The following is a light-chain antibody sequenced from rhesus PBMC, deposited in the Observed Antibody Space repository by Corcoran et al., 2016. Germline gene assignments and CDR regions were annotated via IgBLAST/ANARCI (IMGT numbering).Light chain of an antibody. Sequence: QAAPTQSPSVSGSPGQSVTISCTGTSSDIGYYNAVSWYQQHPGKAPKVIIYEVTKRPSGVSDRFSASKSGNTASLTISELQAEDESDYYCCSYAGSGTFVFGSGTKLTVL. V-gene: IGLV2-19*02. CDR1: SSDIGYYNA. CDR3: CSYAGSGTFV. CDR2: EVT. J-gene: IGLJ6*01.